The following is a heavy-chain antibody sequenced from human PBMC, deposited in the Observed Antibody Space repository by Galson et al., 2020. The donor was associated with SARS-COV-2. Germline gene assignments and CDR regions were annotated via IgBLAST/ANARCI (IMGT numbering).Heavy chain of an antibody. CDR3: ARDLRHPIGPYVEY. CDR1: GYSFSDYW. D-gene: IGHD2-21*01. Sequence: GESLKISCKVSGYSFSDYWIGWVRQMPGKGLEWMGIICPGDSDTRYSPSFQGQVTISVDKSINTAYLQWSSLKASDTAMYFCARDLRHPIGPYVEYWGQGTLVTASP. J-gene: IGHJ1*01. CDR2: ICPGDSDT. V-gene: IGHV5-51*01.